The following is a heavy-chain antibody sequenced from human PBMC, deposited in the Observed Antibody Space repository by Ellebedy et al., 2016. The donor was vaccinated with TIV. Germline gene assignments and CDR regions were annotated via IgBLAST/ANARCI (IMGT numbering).Heavy chain of an antibody. J-gene: IGHJ4*02. Sequence: GESLKISXAASGFIFSSCGMAWVRQASGKGLEWVGRIRSKTNSYATAYVATVRGRFTISRDDSKNTTYLQMNSLKTEDTAVYYCTTGVYWGQGTLVTVSS. V-gene: IGHV3-73*01. D-gene: IGHD3-10*01. CDR2: IRSKTNSYAT. CDR1: GFIFSSCG. CDR3: TTGVY.